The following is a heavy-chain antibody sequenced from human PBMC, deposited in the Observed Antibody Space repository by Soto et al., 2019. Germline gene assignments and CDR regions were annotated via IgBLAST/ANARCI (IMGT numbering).Heavy chain of an antibody. J-gene: IGHJ6*02. Sequence: QVQLQESGPGLVKPSGTLSLTCAVSGGSISSSNWWSWVRQPPGKGLEWMGEIYHSGSTTYNPSLKSRVTIAVDKTKIQFYLKLRSVAAADTAVYYCARGRIAAPICYYYGMDVWGQGTTVTVSS. V-gene: IGHV4-4*02. CDR1: GGSISSSNW. D-gene: IGHD6-6*01. CDR3: ARGRIAAPICYYYGMDV. CDR2: IYHSGST.